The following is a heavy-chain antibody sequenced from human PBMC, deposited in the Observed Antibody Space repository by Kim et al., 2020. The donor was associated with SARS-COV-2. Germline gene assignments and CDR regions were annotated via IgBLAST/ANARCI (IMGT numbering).Heavy chain of an antibody. Sequence: ASVKVSCKASGYTFTSYAMHWVRQAPGQRLEWMGWINAGNGNTKYSQKFQGRVTITRDTSASTAYMELSSLRSEDTAVYYCARDRGIAAAGTVYGMDVWGQGTTVTVSS. CDR3: ARDRGIAAAGTVYGMDV. J-gene: IGHJ6*02. D-gene: IGHD6-13*01. CDR2: INAGNGNT. V-gene: IGHV1-3*01. CDR1: GYTFTSYA.